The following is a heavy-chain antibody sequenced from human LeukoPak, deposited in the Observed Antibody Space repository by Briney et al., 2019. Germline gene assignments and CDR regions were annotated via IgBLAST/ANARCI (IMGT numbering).Heavy chain of an antibody. J-gene: IGHJ6*02. Sequence: GGSLRLSCAASGFTFSSYSMNWVRQAPGKGLEWVSSISSSSSYIYYADSVKGRFTISRDNAKNSLYLQMNSLRDEDTAVYYCARAWCSSTSCYNYYYYGMDVWGQGTTVTVSS. D-gene: IGHD2-2*02. CDR3: ARAWCSSTSCYNYYYYGMDV. CDR2: ISSSSSYI. V-gene: IGHV3-21*01. CDR1: GFTFSSYS.